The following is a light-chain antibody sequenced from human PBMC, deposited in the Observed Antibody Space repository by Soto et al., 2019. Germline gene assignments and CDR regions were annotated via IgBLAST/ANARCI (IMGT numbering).Light chain of an antibody. CDR2: GAS. CDR1: QTVSSNY. V-gene: IGKV3-20*01. Sequence: EIVLTQSPGTLSLSPGERATLSCRASQTVSSNYLAWYQQKPGQAPGLLIHGASRRATGIPDRFSGSGSGTDFTLTITRLEPADFAVYYCQQYSSYPWTLGQGTKVEIK. J-gene: IGKJ1*01. CDR3: QQYSSYPWT.